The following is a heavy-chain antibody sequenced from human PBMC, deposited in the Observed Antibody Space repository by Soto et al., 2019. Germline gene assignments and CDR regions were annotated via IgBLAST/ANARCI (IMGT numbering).Heavy chain of an antibody. CDR3: ARDTHTALDY. D-gene: IGHD2-2*02. CDR1: GFTFRKYA. CDR2: IRNRGQSHIA. V-gene: IGHV3-72*01. J-gene: IGHJ4*02. Sequence: GGSLRLSCAASGFTFRKYAIIWVRQSAGKGLEWVGRIRNRGQSHIADYAASVKGRFTMSRDDSENSLHLQMNSLKTEDTAVYYCARDTHTALDYWGQGTLVTVSS.